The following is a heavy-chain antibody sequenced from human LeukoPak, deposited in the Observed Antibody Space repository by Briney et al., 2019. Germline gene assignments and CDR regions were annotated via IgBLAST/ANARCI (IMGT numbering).Heavy chain of an antibody. CDR2: IWYDGSNK. Sequence: GRSLRLSCAASGFTFSSYGMHWVRQAPGKGREWVAVIWYDGSNKYYADSVKGRFTISRDNSKNTLHLQMNSLRAEDTAVYYCARDLLLWFGELSGDSDYWGQGTLVTVSS. J-gene: IGHJ4*02. CDR3: ARDLLLWFGELSGDSDY. D-gene: IGHD3-10*01. V-gene: IGHV3-33*01. CDR1: GFTFSSYG.